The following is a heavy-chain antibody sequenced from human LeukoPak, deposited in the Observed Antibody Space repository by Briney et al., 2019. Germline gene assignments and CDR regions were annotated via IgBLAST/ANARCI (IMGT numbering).Heavy chain of an antibody. D-gene: IGHD7-27*01. CDR2: ISWNSFTI. V-gene: IGHV3-21*01. CDR3: ARNKLGISEKYMDV. J-gene: IGHJ6*03. Sequence: PGGSLRLSCAASGFTVSSNYMSWVRQAPGKGLEWVSGISWNSFTIGYADSVKGRFTISRDNAKNSLYLQMNSLRAEDTAVYYCARNKLGISEKYMDVWGKGTTVTISS. CDR1: GFTVSSNY.